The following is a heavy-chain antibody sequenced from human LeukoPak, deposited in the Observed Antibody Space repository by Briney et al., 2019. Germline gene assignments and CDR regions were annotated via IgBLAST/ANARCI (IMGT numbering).Heavy chain of an antibody. J-gene: IGHJ4*02. CDR3: ARDVDPAPRTVYFDY. Sequence: GGSLRLPCAASGFTFSSYNMNWVRQAPGKGLEWVSSISSGSSYIYYVDSVKGRFTISRDNAKNSLYLQMNSLRAEDTAIYYCARDVDPAPRTVYFDYWGQGTLVTVSS. CDR1: GFTFSSYN. CDR2: ISSGSSYI. D-gene: IGHD5-18*01. V-gene: IGHV3-21*01.